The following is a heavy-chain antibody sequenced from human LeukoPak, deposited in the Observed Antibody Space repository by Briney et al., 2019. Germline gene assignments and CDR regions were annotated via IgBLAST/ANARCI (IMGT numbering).Heavy chain of an antibody. CDR3: AREDDVLTGFDY. CDR2: IYYSGST. D-gene: IGHD3-9*01. J-gene: IGHJ4*02. Sequence: SETLSLTCTVSGGSISTYYWSWIRQPPGKGLEWIGYIYYSGSTNYNPSLKSRVTISVDTSKNQFSLKLRSVTAADTAVYYCAREDDVLTGFDYWGQGTLVTVSS. V-gene: IGHV4-59*12. CDR1: GGSISTYY.